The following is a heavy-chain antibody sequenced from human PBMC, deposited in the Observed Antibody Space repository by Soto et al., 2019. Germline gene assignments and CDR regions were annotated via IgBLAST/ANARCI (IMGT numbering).Heavy chain of an antibody. CDR3: ARAYGGRHFDY. D-gene: IGHD4-17*01. Sequence: EVQLVESGGGLVQPGGSLRLSCAASGFTVGNYMSWVRQAPGKGLEWVSVIYSEGTTYYTDSVKGRSTISRDNSKNTLYLQMNSLRAEDTAVYYCARAYGGRHFDYWGQGTLVTVSS. CDR2: IYSEGTT. J-gene: IGHJ4*02. CDR1: GFTVGNY. V-gene: IGHV3-66*01.